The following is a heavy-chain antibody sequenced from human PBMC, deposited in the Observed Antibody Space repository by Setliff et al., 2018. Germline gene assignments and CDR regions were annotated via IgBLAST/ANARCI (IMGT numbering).Heavy chain of an antibody. Sequence: LSLTCTVSGGSTSSSSYYWGWIRQSPGKGLEWIGSIYYSGSTYYNPSLKSRVTISVDTSKNQFSLKLSSVTAADTAVYYCARGRGISMIVVVTHDAFDIWGQGTMVTVSS. D-gene: IGHD3-22*01. V-gene: IGHV4-39*07. CDR1: GGSTSSSSYY. CDR3: ARGRGISMIVVVTHDAFDI. CDR2: IYYSGST. J-gene: IGHJ3*02.